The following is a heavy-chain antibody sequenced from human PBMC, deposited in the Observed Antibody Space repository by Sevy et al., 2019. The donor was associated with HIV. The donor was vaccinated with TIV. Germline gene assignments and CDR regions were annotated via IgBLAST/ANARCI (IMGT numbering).Heavy chain of an antibody. CDR1: GFNFSISA. Sequence: GGSLRLSCAVSGFNFSISAMHWVRQAPGKGLEWLGRIRSRANNYATAYSTSLKGRFTMSRDDSKSTAYLQMNSLKSEDSALYYCTTLLGVSFDYWGQGALVTVSS. CDR2: IRSRANNYAT. J-gene: IGHJ4*02. D-gene: IGHD3-10*01. V-gene: IGHV3-73*01. CDR3: TTLLGVSFDY.